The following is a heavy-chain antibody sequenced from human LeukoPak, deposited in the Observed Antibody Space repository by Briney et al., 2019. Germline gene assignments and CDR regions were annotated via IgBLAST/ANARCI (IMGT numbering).Heavy chain of an antibody. D-gene: IGHD1-26*01. CDR1: GFTFSNYG. CDR2: ISFDGSNK. Sequence: GGSLRLSCAASGFTFSNYGMHWVRQAPGEGLQWVAVISFDGSNKDYADSVKGRFTISRDKSKNTLYLQMNSLRAEDTAVYYCAKDSGSYSYYLHNWGQGTLVTVSS. CDR3: AKDSGSYSYYLHN. V-gene: IGHV3-30*18. J-gene: IGHJ4*02.